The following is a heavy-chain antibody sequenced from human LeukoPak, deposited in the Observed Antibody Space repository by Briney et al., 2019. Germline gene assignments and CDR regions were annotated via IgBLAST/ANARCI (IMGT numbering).Heavy chain of an antibody. CDR2: IYYSGST. CDR3: ARSHSVWTSFDY. J-gene: IGHJ4*02. CDR1: RGSISSYY. V-gene: IGHV4-59*01. D-gene: IGHD3/OR15-3a*01. Sequence: SETLSLTCTVSRGSISSYYWSWIRQPPGKGLEWIGYIYYSGSTNYNPSLKSRVTISVDTSKNQFSLKLSSVTAADTAVYYCARSHSVWTSFDYWGQGTLVTVSS.